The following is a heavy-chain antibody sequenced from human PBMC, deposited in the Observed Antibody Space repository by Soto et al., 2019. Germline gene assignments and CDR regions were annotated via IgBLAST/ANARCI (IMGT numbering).Heavy chain of an antibody. J-gene: IGHJ1*01. CDR3: ATLPPRIVVTVLPMPS. CDR2: VYHTGTT. V-gene: IGHV4-4*02. CDR1: GYSVSSTHW. D-gene: IGHD2-15*01. Sequence: PSETLSLTCVFSGYSVSSTHWWTWVRQPPGKGLEWIGEVYHTGTTKYNPSLKNRVTISVDKSNNQFSLDLKSVTAADTAVYYCATLPPRIVVTVLPMPSWGQGTLVTVSS.